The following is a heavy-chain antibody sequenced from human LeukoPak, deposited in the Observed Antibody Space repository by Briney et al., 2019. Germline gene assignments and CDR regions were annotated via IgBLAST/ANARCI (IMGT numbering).Heavy chain of an antibody. D-gene: IGHD3-22*01. CDR3: ARGPYSYDSSGAFDI. Sequence: PSETLSLTCTVSGVSISSYYWSWIRQRPGKGLQWIGYISYSGGAKYNPFLKSRVTISIDTSKNQLSLKLSSVTAADTALYFCARGPYSYDSSGAFDIWGQGTMVTVSS. J-gene: IGHJ3*02. V-gene: IGHV4-59*12. CDR2: ISYSGGA. CDR1: GVSISSYY.